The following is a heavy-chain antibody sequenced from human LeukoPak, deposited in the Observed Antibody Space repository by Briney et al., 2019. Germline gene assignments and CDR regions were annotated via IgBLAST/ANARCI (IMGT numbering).Heavy chain of an antibody. D-gene: IGHD4-17*01. V-gene: IGHV3-21*01. CDR2: ISSSNSYI. Sequence: GGYLRLSCAASGFTFSSYSMNWVRQAPGKGLEWVSSISSSNSYIYYADSVKGRFTISRDNAKNSLYLQMNSLRDEDTAVYYCARDRDYAFDYWGQGTLITVSS. CDR3: ARDRDYAFDY. J-gene: IGHJ4*02. CDR1: GFTFSSYS.